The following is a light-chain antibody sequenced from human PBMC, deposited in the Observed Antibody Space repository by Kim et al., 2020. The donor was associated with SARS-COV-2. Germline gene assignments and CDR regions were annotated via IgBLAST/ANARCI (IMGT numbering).Light chain of an antibody. CDR3: QQYGTSPWT. CDR1: QSVSSSY. CDR2: GAS. V-gene: IGKV3-20*01. Sequence: SPGERATLSCRASQSVSSSYLAWYQQKPGQAPRLLIYGASRRVTGIPDRFSGSGSGTDFTLTISRLEPEDFAVYYCQQYGTSPWTFGQGTKVDIK. J-gene: IGKJ1*01.